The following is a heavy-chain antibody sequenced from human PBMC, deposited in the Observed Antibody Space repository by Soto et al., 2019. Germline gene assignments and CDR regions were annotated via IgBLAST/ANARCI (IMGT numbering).Heavy chain of an antibody. V-gene: IGHV1-46*01. J-gene: IGHJ6*02. CDR2: INPSGGST. Sequence: ASVKVSFKASGYTFTSYYIHWVRQAPGQGLEWMGIINPSGGSTSYAQKLQGRITMTRDTSTSTVSMELSSLRSEDTAVYYCARGISAYYLNGMDVWGQGTTVTVSS. CDR1: GYTFTSYY. CDR3: ARGISAYYLNGMDV. D-gene: IGHD3-22*01.